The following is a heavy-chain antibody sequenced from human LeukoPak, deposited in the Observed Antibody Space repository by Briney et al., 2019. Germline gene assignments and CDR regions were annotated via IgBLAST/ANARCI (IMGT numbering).Heavy chain of an antibody. CDR2: ISEYNGNT. J-gene: IGHJ3*02. CDR3: ARQSVVLSRSPDDAFDI. V-gene: IGHV1-18*04. D-gene: IGHD2-21*01. CDR1: GYTFSNYG. Sequence: APVKVSCKASGYTFSNYGITWVRQVPGQGLECMGWISEYNGNTNYEQKFHGRVTMTIDKSTTTAYMELSSLASDDTGVYYCARQSVVLSRSPDDAFDIWGQGTRVIVSS.